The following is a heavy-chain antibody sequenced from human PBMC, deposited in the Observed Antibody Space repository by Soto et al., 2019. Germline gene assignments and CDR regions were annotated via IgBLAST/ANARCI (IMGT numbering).Heavy chain of an antibody. CDR1: GFTFSSYW. Sequence: PGGSQILSCAASGFTFSSYWMSWVRHAPGKGLEWVANIKQDGSEKYYVDSVKGRFTISRDNAKNSLYLQMNSLRAEDTAVYYCARDSSGWYLYDYWGQGTLVTVS. D-gene: IGHD6-19*01. CDR2: IKQDGSEK. CDR3: ARDSSGWYLYDY. V-gene: IGHV3-7*03. J-gene: IGHJ4*02.